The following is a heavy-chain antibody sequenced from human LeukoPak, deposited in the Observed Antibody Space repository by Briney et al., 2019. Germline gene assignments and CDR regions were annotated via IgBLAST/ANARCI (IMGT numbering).Heavy chain of an antibody. CDR3: AKDLLGAYNPGTFDY. CDR2: ISGTGGNT. D-gene: IGHD1-26*01. CDR1: GFTFSTYA. J-gene: IGHJ4*02. Sequence: PGGSLRLSCAASGFTFSTYAMNWVRQAPGKGLEWVSLISGTGGNTYYADSVRGRFTISRDNSKNTLYLQMNSLRAEDTAVYYCAKDLLGAYNPGTFDYWGQGTLVTVSS. V-gene: IGHV3-23*01.